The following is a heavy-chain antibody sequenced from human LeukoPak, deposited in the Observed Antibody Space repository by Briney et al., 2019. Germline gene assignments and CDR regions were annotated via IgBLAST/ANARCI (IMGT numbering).Heavy chain of an antibody. D-gene: IGHD1-14*01. V-gene: IGHV3-23*01. CDR1: GFAFSSYA. CDR2: ISSSGGNT. CDR3: ACRQITYFDY. Sequence: GGSLRLSCAPSGFAFSSYAMNWVRQAPGKGLEWVSTISSSGGNTYYADSVKGRFSISRDNSKNTLYLQMNSLRAEDTAVYYCACRQITYFDYWGQGTLVTVSS. J-gene: IGHJ4*02.